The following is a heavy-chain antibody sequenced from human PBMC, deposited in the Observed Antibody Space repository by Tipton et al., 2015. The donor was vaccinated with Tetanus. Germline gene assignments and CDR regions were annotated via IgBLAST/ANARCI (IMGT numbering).Heavy chain of an antibody. V-gene: IGHV4-59*08. CDR2: VYYTGDT. CDR3: ATQTDNWFDP. Sequence: GLVKPSETLSLTCTVSGDSVSGYYWSWIRQPPGKGLEWVGYVYYTGDTNYNPSLKSRVTISMDRSENQISLKMTSVTAADTAVYYCATQTDNWFDPWGQGILVTVSS. J-gene: IGHJ5*02. CDR1: GDSVSGYY.